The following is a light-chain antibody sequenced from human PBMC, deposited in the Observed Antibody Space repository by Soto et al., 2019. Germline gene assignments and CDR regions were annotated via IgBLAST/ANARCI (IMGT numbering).Light chain of an antibody. CDR3: QQYNSYAGT. CDR1: QSISSW. CDR2: DAS. J-gene: IGKJ1*01. Sequence: DIQMPQSPSTLSASVGDRVTITCRASQSISSWLAWYKQKPGKAPKLLIYDASSLESGVPSRFSGSGSGTEFTLTISSLQPDDFATYYCQQYNSYAGTFGQGTKVEIK. V-gene: IGKV1-5*01.